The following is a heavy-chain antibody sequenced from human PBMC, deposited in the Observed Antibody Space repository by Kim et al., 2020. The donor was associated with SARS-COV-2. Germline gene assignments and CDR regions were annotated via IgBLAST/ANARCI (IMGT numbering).Heavy chain of an antibody. D-gene: IGHD4-17*01. CDR2: TTI. CDR3: ARSTVTYDY. V-gene: IGHV3-48*03. Sequence: TTIIYADSGKGRLTISRDNAKNSLYLQMNSLRAEDTAVYYCARSTVTYDYWGRGALVTVSS. J-gene: IGHJ4*02.